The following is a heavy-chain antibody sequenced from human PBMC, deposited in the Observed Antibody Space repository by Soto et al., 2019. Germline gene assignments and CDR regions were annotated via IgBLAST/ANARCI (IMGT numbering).Heavy chain of an antibody. CDR1: GGSFSGYY. D-gene: IGHD3-10*02. CDR2: ISHAGSN. Sequence: WETLSLTCAVYGGSFSGYYWSWIRQPPGKGLEWIGEISHAGSNNNDPALSIQVTFSVSTYNNQFSLKLRSVAATDTDVYYSARGSYVLYTLPNRRSLDHWGPGTLVTVSS. CDR3: ARGSYVLYTLPNRRSLDH. V-gene: IGHV4-34*01. J-gene: IGHJ4*02.